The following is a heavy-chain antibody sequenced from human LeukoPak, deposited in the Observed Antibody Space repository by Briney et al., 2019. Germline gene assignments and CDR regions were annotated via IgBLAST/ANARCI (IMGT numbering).Heavy chain of an antibody. CDR1: GFTFSSYA. Sequence: GGSLRLSCAASGFTFSSYAMSWVRQAPGKGLEWVSAISGSGGSTYYADSVKGRFTTSRDNSKNTLYLQMNSLRAEDTAVYYCAKDPRITMILLPPGYFDYWGQGTLVTVSS. D-gene: IGHD3-22*01. CDR3: AKDPRITMILLPPGYFDY. J-gene: IGHJ4*02. CDR2: ISGSGGST. V-gene: IGHV3-23*01.